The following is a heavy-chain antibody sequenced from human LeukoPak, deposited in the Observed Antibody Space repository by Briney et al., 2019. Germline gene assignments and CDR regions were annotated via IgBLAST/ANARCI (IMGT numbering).Heavy chain of an antibody. Sequence: GGTLRLSCAASGFTFSSYSMNWVRQAPGKGLEWVSSISSSSSYIYYADSVKGRFTISRDNAKNSLYLQMNSLRAEDTAVYYCAREIGLGIAVAGAGIDYWGQGTLVTVSS. J-gene: IGHJ4*02. V-gene: IGHV3-21*01. CDR2: ISSSSSYI. D-gene: IGHD6-19*01. CDR3: AREIGLGIAVAGAGIDY. CDR1: GFTFSSYS.